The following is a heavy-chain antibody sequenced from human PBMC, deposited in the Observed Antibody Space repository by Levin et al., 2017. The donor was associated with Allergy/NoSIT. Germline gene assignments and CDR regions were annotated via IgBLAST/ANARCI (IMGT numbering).Heavy chain of an antibody. D-gene: IGHD2-15*01. CDR3: ARQSGFCTGSNCYLFWFDT. Sequence: RSQTLSLTCSVSGGSISRNYWTWIRQPPGKGLQWIGSISYSGSTNYNPSLKSRVSISVDTSKNQFSLTLSSVTAADSAVYYCARQSGFCTGSNCYLFWFDTWGQGTLVTVSS. V-gene: IGHV4-59*08. J-gene: IGHJ5*02. CDR1: GGSISRNY. CDR2: ISYSGST.